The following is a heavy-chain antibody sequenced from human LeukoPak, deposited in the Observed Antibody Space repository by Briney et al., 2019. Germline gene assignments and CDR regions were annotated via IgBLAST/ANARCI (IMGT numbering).Heavy chain of an antibody. V-gene: IGHV4-4*07. CDR3: ARDVGYYGSGPFDY. CDR2: IYTSGST. J-gene: IGHJ4*02. Sequence: SETLSLTCTVSGGSIDSYHWSWIRHPAGRGLEWIGRIYTSGSTNYNPSLKSRVTMSVDTSKNQFSLKLSSVTAADTAVYYCARDVGYYGSGPFDYWGQGTLVTVSS. CDR1: GGSIDSYH. D-gene: IGHD3-10*01.